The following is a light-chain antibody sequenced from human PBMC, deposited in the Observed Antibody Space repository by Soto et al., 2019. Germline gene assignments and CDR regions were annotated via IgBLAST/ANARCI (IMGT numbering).Light chain of an antibody. J-gene: IGKJ5*01. CDR1: QSIGKH. CDR2: GAS. V-gene: IGKV1-39*01. CDR3: QKSYSSPTN. Sequence: DIQMTHSPSFLSASVVDIVTITFRASQSIGKHLNWYQQKPGKAPKFLIYGASTLQSGVPSRFTGSGSGTDFTLTVNSLQPEDFATYYRQKSYSSPTNFGQGTRLEIK.